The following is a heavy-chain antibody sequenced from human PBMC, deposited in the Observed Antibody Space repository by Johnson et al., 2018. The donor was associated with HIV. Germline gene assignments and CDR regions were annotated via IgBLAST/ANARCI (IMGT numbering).Heavy chain of an antibody. V-gene: IGHV3-13*01. CDR3: AKVAVATAAGGVGLNI. D-gene: IGHD6-13*01. J-gene: IGHJ3*02. CDR1: GFAFRTHW. CDR2: IGTAGDT. Sequence: VQLVESGGGLVQPGGSLRLSCAASGFAFRTHWMVWVRQATGKGLAWISLIGTAGDTYYPASVKGRFTISRDNSKNTLYLQMNSLRAEDTAVYYCAKVAVATAAGGVGLNIWGPGTMVTVSS.